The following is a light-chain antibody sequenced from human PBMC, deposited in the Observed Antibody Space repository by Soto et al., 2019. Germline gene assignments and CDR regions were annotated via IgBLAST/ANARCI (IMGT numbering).Light chain of an antibody. J-gene: IGKJ4*01. Sequence: EIVLTQSPGTLSLSPGERATLSCRASQSVSSSYLAWYQQKPGQAPRLLISGASSSATVIPDRFSGSGSGTDFTLTISRLEPEDFAVYYCLQYDSSPLTFGGGTKVEIK. CDR1: QSVSSSY. V-gene: IGKV3-20*01. CDR2: GAS. CDR3: LQYDSSPLT.